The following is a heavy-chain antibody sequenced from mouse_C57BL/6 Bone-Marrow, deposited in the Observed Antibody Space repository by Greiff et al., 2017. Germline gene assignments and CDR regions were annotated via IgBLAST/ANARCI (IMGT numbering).Heavy chain of an antibody. D-gene: IGHD1-1*01. V-gene: IGHV5-17*01. CDR3: ARGFYYGSSYFAY. CDR2: ISSGSSTI. J-gene: IGHJ3*01. Sequence: EVKVVESGGGLVKPGGSLKLSCAASGFTFSDYGMHWVRQAPEKGLEWVAYISSGSSTIYYADTVKGRFTISRDNAKNTLFLQMTSLRSEDTAMYYWARGFYYGSSYFAYWGQGTLVTVSA. CDR1: GFTFSDYG.